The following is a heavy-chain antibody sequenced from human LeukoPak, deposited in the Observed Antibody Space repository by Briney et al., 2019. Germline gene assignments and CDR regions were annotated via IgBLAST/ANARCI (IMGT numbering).Heavy chain of an antibody. V-gene: IGHV4-59*01. CDR3: ARVRSDWILIGRHWFDP. CDR2: ICYSGST. Sequence: SETLSLTCTVSGGSISSYYWSWIQQPPGKGLEWIGYICYSGSTNYNPSLKSRVTISVDTSKNQFSLKLSSVTAADTAVYYCARVRSDWILIGRHWFDPWGQGTLVTVSS. J-gene: IGHJ5*02. D-gene: IGHD2-2*03. CDR1: GGSISSYY.